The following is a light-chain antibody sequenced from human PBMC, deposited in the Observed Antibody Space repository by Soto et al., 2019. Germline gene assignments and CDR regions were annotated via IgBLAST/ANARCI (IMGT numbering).Light chain of an antibody. Sequence: IQVTQSPSSLSASVGDRVTITCRASQSVSSWLAWYQQKPGKAPKLLIFKASSLESGVPSRFSGSGSGTEFTLTISSLQPDDFATYYCQQYNGFPWTFGQGTKVDIK. CDR1: QSVSSW. J-gene: IGKJ1*01. CDR2: KAS. V-gene: IGKV1-5*03. CDR3: QQYNGFPWT.